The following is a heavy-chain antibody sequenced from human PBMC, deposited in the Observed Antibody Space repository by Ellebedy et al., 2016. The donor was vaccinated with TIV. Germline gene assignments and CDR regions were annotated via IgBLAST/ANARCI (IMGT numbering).Heavy chain of an antibody. V-gene: IGHV3-7*03. CDR3: ASGVGWGFEF. D-gene: IGHD6-19*01. CDR1: GFTFSSHW. CDR2: IKQDGSEK. J-gene: IGHJ4*02. Sequence: GGSLRLSCTAPGFTFSSHWMNWVRQAPGKGLEWVANIKQDGSEKDYVDSVKGRFTISRDNVKDSLYLQMNSLRAEDTAVYYCASGVGWGFEFWGQGTLVTVSS.